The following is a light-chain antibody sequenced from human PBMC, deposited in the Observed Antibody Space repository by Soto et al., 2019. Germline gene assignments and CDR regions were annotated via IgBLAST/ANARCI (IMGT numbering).Light chain of an antibody. V-gene: IGLV2-14*01. CDR2: DVS. Sequence: QSALTQPASVSGSPGQSITISCTGTSSDVGDYNYVSWYQQHPGKAPKLMIYDVSNRPSGVSNRFSGSKSGNTASLTISGLQAEDEADYYCSSYTSSSALEVFGTGTKLTV. J-gene: IGLJ1*01. CDR3: SSYTSSSALEV. CDR1: SSDVGDYNY.